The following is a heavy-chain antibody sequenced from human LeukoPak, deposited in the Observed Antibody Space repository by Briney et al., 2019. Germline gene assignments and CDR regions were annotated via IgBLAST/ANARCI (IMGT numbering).Heavy chain of an antibody. CDR2: ISAYNGNT. Sequence: ASVKVSCKASGYTFTSYGISWVRQAPGQGLEWMGWISAYNGNTNYAQKLQGRVTMTTDTSTSTAYMELRSLRSDDTAVYYCARSRSEYSSSFYYYYYMDVWGKGTTVTVSS. V-gene: IGHV1-18*01. CDR1: GYTFTSYG. CDR3: ARSRSEYSSSFYYYYYMDV. D-gene: IGHD6-6*01. J-gene: IGHJ6*03.